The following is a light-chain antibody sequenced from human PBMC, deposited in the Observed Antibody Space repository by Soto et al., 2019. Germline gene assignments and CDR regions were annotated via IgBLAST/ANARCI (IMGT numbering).Light chain of an antibody. J-gene: IGKJ1*01. CDR1: QSVSSSY. V-gene: IGKV3-20*01. CDR2: GTS. CDR3: QRYGTTPWT. Sequence: EIVLTQSPGTLSLSPGERATLSCRASQSVSSSYLAWYQHKPGQAPRLLISGTSSRATGIPDRFSGSGAGTDFTLTISRLEPEDFAVYYCQRYGTTPWTFCQGTKVEVK.